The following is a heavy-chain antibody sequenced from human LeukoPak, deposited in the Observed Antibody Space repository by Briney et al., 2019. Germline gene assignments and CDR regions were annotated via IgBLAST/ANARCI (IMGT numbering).Heavy chain of an antibody. V-gene: IGHV4-38-2*01. D-gene: IGHD4-17*01. CDR3: ARSNRMTTVTTRYAFDP. CDR1: GYSITSGYY. J-gene: IGHJ5*02. Sequence: PSETLSLTCGVSGYSITSGYYWAWIRQPPGKGLEWIGNIYYSGSTYYNPSLKSRVTISVDTSKNQFSLKLSSVTAADTAVYYCARSNRMTTVTTRYAFDPWGQGTLVTVSS. CDR2: IYYSGST.